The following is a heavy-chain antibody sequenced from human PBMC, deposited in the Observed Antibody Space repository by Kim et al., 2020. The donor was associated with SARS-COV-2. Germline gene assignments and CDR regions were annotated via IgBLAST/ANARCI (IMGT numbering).Heavy chain of an antibody. Sequence: GGSLRLSCADSGFTFSTYAMSWVRQAPGKGLEWVSGISGSGGSTYYADSVKGRFTISRDNSKNTVYLQMDSLRADDTAVYYCAKDSRSGPGDYWGQGTLVTVSS. D-gene: IGHD1-1*01. CDR1: GFTFSTYA. CDR2: ISGSGGST. V-gene: IGHV3-23*01. CDR3: AKDSRSGPGDY. J-gene: IGHJ4*02.